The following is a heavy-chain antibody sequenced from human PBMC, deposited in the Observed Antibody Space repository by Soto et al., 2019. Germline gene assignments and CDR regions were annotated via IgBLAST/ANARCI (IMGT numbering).Heavy chain of an antibody. CDR1: GYTFSAYW. J-gene: IGHJ4*02. CDR3: ERVRESVGFSDFGVYFDH. CDR2: IFPGDSET. Sequence: GESLKISCKASGYTFSAYWIGWVRQRPGRGLEGMGIIFPGDSETKYNPSFEGHVTISADRVISTPYMQCSSMEASDTAIYYCERVRESVGFSDFGVYFDHWGQGTPVTVSS. V-gene: IGHV5-51*01. D-gene: IGHD4-17*01.